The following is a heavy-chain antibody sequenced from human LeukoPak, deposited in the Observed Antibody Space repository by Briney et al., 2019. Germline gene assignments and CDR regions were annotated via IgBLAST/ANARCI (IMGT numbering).Heavy chain of an antibody. Sequence: GGPLRLSCAVSGFTFSIYWMNWVRQAPGKGRECVASIRQVGGQKSYVDSVKGRFTISRDNTRNSLYLQMSSLRAEDTAVYYCARDGTAPGLYFDLWGQGTLVTVSS. CDR2: IRQVGGQK. CDR3: ARDGTAPGLYFDL. CDR1: GFTFSIYW. D-gene: IGHD6-13*01. V-gene: IGHV3-7*01. J-gene: IGHJ4*01.